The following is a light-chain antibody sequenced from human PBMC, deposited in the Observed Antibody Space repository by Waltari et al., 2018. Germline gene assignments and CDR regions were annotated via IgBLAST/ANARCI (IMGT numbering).Light chain of an antibody. Sequence: HSALTQPASVSGSPGQSVTISCTGTNSDVGRFHLVSWYQHHPGKAPKLLIYGVTQRPSGVYYRFSGSKYGNTASLTISGLQAEDEADYYCCSYAEASLLANSYVFGTGTKVTVL. CDR3: CSYAEASLLANSYV. CDR1: NSDVGRFHL. V-gene: IGLV2-23*02. J-gene: IGLJ1*01. CDR2: GVT.